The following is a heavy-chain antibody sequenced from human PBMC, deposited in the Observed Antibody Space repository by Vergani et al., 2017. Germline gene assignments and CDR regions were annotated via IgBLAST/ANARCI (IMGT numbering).Heavy chain of an antibody. CDR2: IWYDGTNK. CDR1: GFTFSNYG. J-gene: IGHJ5*02. D-gene: IGHD2-2*02. V-gene: IGHV3-33*06. Sequence: QVQLVESGGGVVQPGRSLRLSCAASGFTFSNYGMHWVRQAPGKGLEWVAVIWYDGTNKYYADSVKGRLTISRDNSKDTLYLQMNSLRPEDTALYYCAKGGYQLVYPPLHWFAPWGHGTLVTVSS. CDR3: AKGGYQLVYPPLHWFAP.